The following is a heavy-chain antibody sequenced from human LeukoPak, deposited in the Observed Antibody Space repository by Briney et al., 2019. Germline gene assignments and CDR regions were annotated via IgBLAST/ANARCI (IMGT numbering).Heavy chain of an antibody. Sequence: PGGSLRLSCAASGFTFSSYWMHWVRQAPGKGLVWVSRISTDGSTTTYADSVKGRFTISRDNAKNTAYLQMNSLRAEDTAVYYCARGTAGYHSSYFDYWGQGTLVTVSS. J-gene: IGHJ4*02. CDR3: ARGTAGYHSSYFDY. V-gene: IGHV3-74*01. CDR2: ISTDGSTT. D-gene: IGHD3-16*02. CDR1: GFTFSSYW.